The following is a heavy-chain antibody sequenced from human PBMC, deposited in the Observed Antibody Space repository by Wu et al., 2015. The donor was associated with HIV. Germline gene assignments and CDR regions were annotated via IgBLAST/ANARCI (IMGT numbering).Heavy chain of an antibody. Sequence: QVQLVQSGGEVKKPGDSVKVSCKASGYTFTTYAISWVRQAPGQGLEWMGWISTYNGKTDYTQEVQGRVTLTTDTSTSTAYMELRSLTSDDTAMYYCAVMVRGVIIRRYFDYWGQGTLVIVSS. J-gene: IGHJ4*02. CDR2: ISTYNGKT. CDR3: AVMVRGVIIRRYFDY. D-gene: IGHD3-10*01. CDR1: GYTFTTYA. V-gene: IGHV1-18*01.